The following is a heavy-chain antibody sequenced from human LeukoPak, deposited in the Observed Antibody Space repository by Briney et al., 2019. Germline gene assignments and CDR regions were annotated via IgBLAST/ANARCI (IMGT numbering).Heavy chain of an antibody. V-gene: IGHV3-23*01. CDR3: AKVLGYCSGGSCYSGYYYYMDV. CDR2: ISGSGGST. J-gene: IGHJ6*03. CDR1: GFTFSSYG. D-gene: IGHD2-15*01. Sequence: GGTLRLSCAASGFTFSSYGTSWVRQAPGKGLEWVSAISGSGGSTYYADSVKGRFTISRDNSKNTLYLQMNSLRAEDTAVYYCAKVLGYCSGGSCYSGYYYYMDVWGKGTTVTISS.